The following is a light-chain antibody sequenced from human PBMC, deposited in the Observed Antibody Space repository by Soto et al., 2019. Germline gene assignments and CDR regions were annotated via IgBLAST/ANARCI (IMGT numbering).Light chain of an antibody. Sequence: EIVLTQSPVTLSLSPGERATISCRASQSVSNNYFAWYQQKPGQAPRLLIYGASNRAIGIPDRFRGSGCGTDFTLTISRLEPEDFAVYYCHQYGSSGTFGQGTKVEIK. V-gene: IGKV3-20*01. CDR3: HQYGSSGT. J-gene: IGKJ1*01. CDR1: QSVSNNY. CDR2: GAS.